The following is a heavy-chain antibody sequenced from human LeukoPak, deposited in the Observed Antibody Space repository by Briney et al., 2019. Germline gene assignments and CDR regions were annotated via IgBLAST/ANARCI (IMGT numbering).Heavy chain of an antibody. CDR3: ATLASGYSSPFGY. CDR1: GFTFSSYD. V-gene: IGHV3-23*01. CDR2: IRSDGGST. J-gene: IGHJ4*02. D-gene: IGHD6-13*01. Sequence: GGSLRLSCAASGFTFSSYDMSWVRQAPGKGLEWVSFIRSDGGSTLYADSVKGRFTISRDNSKNTLYAEMTSLRAEDTAVYYCATLASGYSSPFGYWGQGTLVTVSS.